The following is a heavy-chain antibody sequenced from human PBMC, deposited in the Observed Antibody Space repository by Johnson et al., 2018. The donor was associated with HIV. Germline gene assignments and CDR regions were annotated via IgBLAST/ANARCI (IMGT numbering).Heavy chain of an antibody. CDR1: GFTFHEYA. CDR3: AKDMLPWFGECPWAFDVFDI. V-gene: IGHV3-9*01. CDR2: ISWNSGSV. Sequence: VQLVESGGGVVQPGRSLRLACAASGFTFHEYAMHWVRQTPGKGLEWVSGISWNSGSVGYADSVKGRLTISRDNSKKSLYLDMNSLRAEDTAFYYCAKDMLPWFGECPWAFDVFDIWGQGTMVTVSS. D-gene: IGHD3-10*01. J-gene: IGHJ3*02.